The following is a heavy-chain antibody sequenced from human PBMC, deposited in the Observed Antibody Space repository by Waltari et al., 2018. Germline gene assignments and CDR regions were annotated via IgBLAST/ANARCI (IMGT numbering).Heavy chain of an antibody. Sequence: EVQLVQSGAEVKKPGESLKISCTGSGYSFTSYCIGWVRQMPGKGLEWMGIIYPGDSDTRYSPSFQGQVTISADKSISTAYLQWSSLKASDTAMYYCARQYCSSTSCYVFDYWGQGTLVTVSS. J-gene: IGHJ4*02. D-gene: IGHD2-2*01. CDR2: IYPGDSDT. V-gene: IGHV5-51*01. CDR1: GYSFTSYC. CDR3: ARQYCSSTSCYVFDY.